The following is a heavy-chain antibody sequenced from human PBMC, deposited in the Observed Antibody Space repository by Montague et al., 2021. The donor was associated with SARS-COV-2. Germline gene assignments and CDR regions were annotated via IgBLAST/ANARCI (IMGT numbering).Heavy chain of an antibody. V-gene: IGHV4-4*02. CDR1: GGSISSSNW. D-gene: IGHD6-13*01. CDR2: INHSGST. J-gene: IGHJ6*02. Sequence: SETLSLTCAVSGGSISSSNWWSWVRQPPGKGLEWFGGINHSGSTNYNPSLKSRLTISLDKSKNQLSLKLSAVTAADTAVYYCARDRRSWFPPYYYGMDGWGQGTTVTVSS. CDR3: ARDRRSWFPPYYYGMDG.